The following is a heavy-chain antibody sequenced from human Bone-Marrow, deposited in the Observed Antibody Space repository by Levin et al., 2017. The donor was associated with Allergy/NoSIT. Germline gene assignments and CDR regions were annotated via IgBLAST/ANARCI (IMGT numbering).Heavy chain of an antibody. D-gene: IGHD1-26*01. J-gene: IGHJ4*02. Sequence: GESLKISCAASGFSFSNTWMGWVRQAPGKGLEWVGRIKSKADDGTSDYTAPVKGRFTISRDDSLNTLYLQLNSLKSEDTAVYYCATALKWEDYDDYWGQGTLVTVSS. V-gene: IGHV3-15*01. CDR2: IKSKADDGTS. CDR1: GFSFSNTW. CDR3: ATALKWEDYDDY.